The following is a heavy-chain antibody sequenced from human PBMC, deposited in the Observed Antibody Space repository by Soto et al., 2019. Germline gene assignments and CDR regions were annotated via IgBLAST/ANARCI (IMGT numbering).Heavy chain of an antibody. CDR3: ASTLEYCTSTSCYPCRRFDY. CDR1: GFTFSDYA. D-gene: IGHD2-2*01. V-gene: IGHV3-48*02. CDR2: ISSSSSTI. Sequence: EVQLVESGGGLVQPGGSLRLSCAASGFTFSDYALNWVRQAPGEGLEWISYISSSSSTIYFADSLKGRFTISRDNAKNSLYLQMHSLRDEDTVVYYCASTLEYCTSTSCYPCRRFDYWGQGTLVTVSS. J-gene: IGHJ4*02.